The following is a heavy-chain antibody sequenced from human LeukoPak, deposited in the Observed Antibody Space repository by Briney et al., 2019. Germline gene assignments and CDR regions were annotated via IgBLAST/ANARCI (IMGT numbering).Heavy chain of an antibody. CDR3: ARDKSSSWPGVDYYYGMDV. Sequence: KSGGSLRLSCAASGFTFSSCSMNWVRQAPGKGLEWVSSISSSSSYIYYADSVKGRFTISRDNAKNSLYLQVNSLRAEDTAVYYCARDKSSSWPGVDYYYGMDVWGQGTTVTVSS. CDR2: ISSSSSYI. V-gene: IGHV3-21*01. D-gene: IGHD6-13*01. J-gene: IGHJ6*02. CDR1: GFTFSSCS.